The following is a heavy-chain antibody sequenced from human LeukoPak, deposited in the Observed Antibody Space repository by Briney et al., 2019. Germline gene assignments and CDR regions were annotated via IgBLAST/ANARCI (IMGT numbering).Heavy chain of an antibody. V-gene: IGHV4-59*08. J-gene: IGHJ1*01. CDR2: IYYSGST. Sequence: PSETLSLTCTVSGGSISSYYWSWIRQPPGKGLEWIGYIYYSGSTNYNPSLKSRVTISVDTSKNQFSLKLSSVTAADTAVYYCASQPLSMAAAVSWGQGTLVTVSS. D-gene: IGHD6-13*01. CDR3: ASQPLSMAAAVS. CDR1: GGSISSYY.